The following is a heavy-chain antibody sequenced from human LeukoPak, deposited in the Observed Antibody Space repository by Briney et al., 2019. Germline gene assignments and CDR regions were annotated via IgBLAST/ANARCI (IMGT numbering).Heavy chain of an antibody. V-gene: IGHV3-33*01. J-gene: IGHJ3*02. CDR1: GFTFSSYG. Sequence: GGSLRLSCAASGFTFSSYGMHWVRQAPGKGLEWVAVIWYDGSNKYYADSVKGRVTISRDNSKNTLYLQMNSLRAEDTAVYYCARDVPAYYYDSSGYTDAFDIWGQGTMVTVSS. CDR2: IWYDGSNK. D-gene: IGHD3-22*01. CDR3: ARDVPAYYYDSSGYTDAFDI.